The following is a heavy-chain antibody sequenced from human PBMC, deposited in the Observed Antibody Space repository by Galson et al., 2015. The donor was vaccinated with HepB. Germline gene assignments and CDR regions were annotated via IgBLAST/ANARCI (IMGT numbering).Heavy chain of an antibody. J-gene: IGHJ4*02. CDR2: IYPGDSDT. CDR3: ARRAYYGGNSGTYYFDY. D-gene: IGHD4-23*01. CDR1: GYSFTSYW. Sequence: QSGAEVKKPGESLRISCKGSGYSFTSYWIGWVRQMPGKGLEWMGIIYPGDSDTRYSPSFQGQVTISADKSISTAYLQWSSLKASDTAMDYCARRAYYGGNSGTYYFDYWGQGTLVTVSS. V-gene: IGHV5-51*01.